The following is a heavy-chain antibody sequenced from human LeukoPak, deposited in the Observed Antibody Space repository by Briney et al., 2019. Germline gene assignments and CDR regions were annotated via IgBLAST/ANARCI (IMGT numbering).Heavy chain of an antibody. CDR1: GYTFTGYY. J-gene: IGHJ4*02. CDR2: INPNSGAT. V-gene: IGHV1-2*02. CDR3: ARAGIITMIVVVPDFDY. Sequence: ASVKVSCKASGYTFTGYYIHWVRQAPGQGLEWMGWINPNSGATNSAHQFQGRVTMTRDTSISTAYMELSRLRSDDTAIYYCARAGIITMIVVVPDFDYWGQGTLVTVSS. D-gene: IGHD3-22*01.